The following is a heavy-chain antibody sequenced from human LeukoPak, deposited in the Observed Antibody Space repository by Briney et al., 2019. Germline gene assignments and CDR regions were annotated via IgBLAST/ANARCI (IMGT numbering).Heavy chain of an antibody. CDR3: ARLAEMATIWMDV. D-gene: IGHD5-24*01. V-gene: IGHV5-51*01. J-gene: IGHJ6*02. CDR1: GYSFTSYW. CDR2: IYPGDSDT. Sequence: KSLKISCKGSGYSFTSYWIGWVRQVAGKGLEWMGIIYPGDSDTRYRPSFQGQVTISADKSISTAYLQCSSLKASDTAMYYRARLAEMATIWMDVWGQGTTVTVSS.